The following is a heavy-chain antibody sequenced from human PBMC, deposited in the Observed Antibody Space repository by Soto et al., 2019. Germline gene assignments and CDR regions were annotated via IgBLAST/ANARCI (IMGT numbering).Heavy chain of an antibody. CDR3: ARSSLTVTTPFDY. D-gene: IGHD4-17*01. Sequence: QVQLQESGPGLVKPSQTLSLTCTVSGGSISSGSYYWSWIRQHPGKGLEWIGYIYYSGSTYYNPSLKSRVTISVDTSKSQFSLKLSSVTAADTAVYYCARSSLTVTTPFDYWGQGTLVTVSS. J-gene: IGHJ4*02. V-gene: IGHV4-31*03. CDR1: GGSISSGSYY. CDR2: IYYSGST.